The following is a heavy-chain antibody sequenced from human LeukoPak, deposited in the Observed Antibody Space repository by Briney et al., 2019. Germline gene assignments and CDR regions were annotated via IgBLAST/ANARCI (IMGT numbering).Heavy chain of an antibody. CDR3: ASQTSAKGFDY. CDR1: GLTFSTYW. V-gene: IGHV3-7*03. J-gene: IGHJ4*02. CDR2: IKSDGSEK. D-gene: IGHD2-2*01. Sequence: GGSLRLSCAASGLTFSTYWMSRARQAPGKGLEWVANIKSDGSEKNFVDSVRGRFTISRDNAKNSLYLQMNSLRAEDTAVYYCASQTSAKGFDYWGQGTLVTVSS.